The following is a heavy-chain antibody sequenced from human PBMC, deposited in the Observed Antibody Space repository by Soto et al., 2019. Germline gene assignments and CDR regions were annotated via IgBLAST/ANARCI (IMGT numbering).Heavy chain of an antibody. CDR1: GFIFRSYG. V-gene: IGHV3-30*18. J-gene: IGHJ6*02. CDR3: VKDGSSGWPYYYGMDV. D-gene: IGHD6-19*01. CDR2: ISYDGSNK. Sequence: WGSLRITVAYCGFIFRSYGLHWVRQALGKGLEWVAVISYDGSNKYYADSVKGRFSISRDNSKNTLYLQMSSLRAEDTAVYYCVKDGSSGWPYYYGMDVWGQGTTVTVSS.